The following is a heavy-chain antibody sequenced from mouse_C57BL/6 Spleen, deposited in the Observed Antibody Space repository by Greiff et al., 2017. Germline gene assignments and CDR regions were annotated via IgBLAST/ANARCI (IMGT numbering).Heavy chain of an antibody. J-gene: IGHJ3*01. CDR2: ISYDGSN. D-gene: IGHD2-5*01. Sequence: EVQLQQSGPGLVKPSQSLSLTCSVTGYSITSGYYWNWIRQFPGNKLEWMGYISYDGSNNYNPSLKNRISITRDTSKNQFFLKLNSVTTEDTATYYCARVGYSNYGLAWFAYWGQGTLVTVSA. CDR3: ARVGYSNYGLAWFAY. CDR1: GYSITSGYY. V-gene: IGHV3-6*01.